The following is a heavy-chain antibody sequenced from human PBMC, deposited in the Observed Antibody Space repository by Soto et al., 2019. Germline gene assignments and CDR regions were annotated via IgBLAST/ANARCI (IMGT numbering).Heavy chain of an antibody. Sequence: GASVKVSCKASGGTFSSYGISWVRQAPGQRLEWMGGIIPIFGTANYAQKFQGRVTITADESTSTAYMELSSLRSEDTAVYYCARDKADDYVWGSYRYPLGYYGMDVWGQGTTVTVS. J-gene: IGHJ6*02. CDR3: ARDKADDYVWGSYRYPLGYYGMDV. D-gene: IGHD3-16*02. CDR2: IIPIFGTA. CDR1: GGTFSSYG. V-gene: IGHV1-69*13.